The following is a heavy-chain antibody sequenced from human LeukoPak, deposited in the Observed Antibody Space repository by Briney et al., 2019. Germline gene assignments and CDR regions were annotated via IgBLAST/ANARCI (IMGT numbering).Heavy chain of an antibody. CDR1: GFIFSGYG. CDR2: ISHDESTK. Sequence: GGSLRLSCAASGFIFSGYGMHWVRQAPGKGLEWVALISHDESTKHYADSMKGRFTISRDNSKNTLYLQMNNLRVEDTAVYYCAKDRIVISFGDVSKHWGQGTLVTVSS. V-gene: IGHV3-30*18. D-gene: IGHD3-16*01. J-gene: IGHJ1*01. CDR3: AKDRIVISFGDVSKH.